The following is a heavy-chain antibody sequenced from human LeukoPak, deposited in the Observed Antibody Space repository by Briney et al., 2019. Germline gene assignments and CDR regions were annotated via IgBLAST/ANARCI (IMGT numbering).Heavy chain of an antibody. Sequence: ASVKVSCKASGYTFTSYAMHWVRQAPGQRLEWMGWINAVNGNTKYSQKFQGRVTITRDTSASTAYMELSSLRSEDTAVYYCASGEILIWFGEFGFDYWGQGTLVTVSS. CDR3: ASGEILIWFGEFGFDY. V-gene: IGHV1-3*01. CDR1: GYTFTSYA. CDR2: INAVNGNT. D-gene: IGHD3-10*01. J-gene: IGHJ4*02.